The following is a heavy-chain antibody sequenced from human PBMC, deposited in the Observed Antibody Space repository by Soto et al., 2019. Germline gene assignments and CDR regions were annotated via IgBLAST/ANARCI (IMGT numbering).Heavy chain of an antibody. CDR2: IWYDGSNK. D-gene: IGHD6-19*01. V-gene: IGHV3-33*01. CDR3: AREAGTGSYFDY. J-gene: IGHJ4*02. CDR1: GFTFSSYG. Sequence: GGSLRLSCAASGFTFSSYGMHWVRQAPGKGLEWVAVIWYDGSNKYYADSVKGRFTISRDNSKNTLYLQMNSLRAEDTAVYYCAREAGTGSYFDYWGQGTLVTVS.